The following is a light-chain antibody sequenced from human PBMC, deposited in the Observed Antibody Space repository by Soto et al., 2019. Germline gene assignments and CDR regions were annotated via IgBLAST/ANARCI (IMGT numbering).Light chain of an antibody. Sequence: DIQLTQSPSSLSASVGDRVTITCQASQDIANYLNWYQQKPGKAPKLLIYDASKLETGVPSRFTGSGFGTDFTFTITSLEVDDFATYYCQQSYTLPVTFGGGTRVEIK. CDR2: DAS. J-gene: IGKJ4*01. CDR1: QDIANY. V-gene: IGKV1-33*01. CDR3: QQSYTLPVT.